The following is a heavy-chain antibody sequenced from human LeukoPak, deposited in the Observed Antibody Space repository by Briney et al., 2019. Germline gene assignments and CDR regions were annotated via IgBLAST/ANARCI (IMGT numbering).Heavy chain of an antibody. Sequence: GASVTVSCKASGGTFSSYAISWVRQAPGQGLEWMGRIIPILGIANYAQKFQGRVTITADKSTSTAYMELSSLRSEDTAVYYCARDREEYYYYYYGMDVWGQGTTVTVSS. CDR3: ARDREEYYYYYYGMDV. V-gene: IGHV1-69*04. CDR2: IIPILGIA. CDR1: GGTFSSYA. J-gene: IGHJ6*02.